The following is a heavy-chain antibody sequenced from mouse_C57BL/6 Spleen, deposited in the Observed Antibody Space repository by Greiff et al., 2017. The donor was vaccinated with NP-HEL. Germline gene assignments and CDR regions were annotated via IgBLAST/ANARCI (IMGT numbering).Heavy chain of an antibody. J-gene: IGHJ3*01. CDR1: GYSFTDYN. D-gene: IGHD2-10*02. Sequence: VQLKESGPELVKPGASVKISCKASGYSFTDYNMNWVKQSNGKSLEWIGVINPNYGTTSYNQKFKGKATLTVDQSSSTAYMQLNSLTSEDSAVYYCAIGPLYGNYEGFAYWGQGTLVTVSA. CDR3: AIGPLYGNYEGFAY. CDR2: INPNYGTT. V-gene: IGHV1-39*01.